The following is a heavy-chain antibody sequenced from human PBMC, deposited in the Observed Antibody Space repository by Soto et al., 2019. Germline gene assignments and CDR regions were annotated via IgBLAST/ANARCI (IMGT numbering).Heavy chain of an antibody. CDR2: IYYSGST. Sequence: SETLSLTCTVSGGSISSGGYYWSWIRQHPGKGLEWIGYIYYSGSTYYNPSLKSRVTISVDTSKNKFSMKLSSVTAADTAVYYCARVLSYYDILPDHNWFDPWGQGTLVTVS. CDR1: GGSISSGGYY. CDR3: ARVLSYYDILPDHNWFDP. V-gene: IGHV4-31*03. D-gene: IGHD3-9*01. J-gene: IGHJ5*02.